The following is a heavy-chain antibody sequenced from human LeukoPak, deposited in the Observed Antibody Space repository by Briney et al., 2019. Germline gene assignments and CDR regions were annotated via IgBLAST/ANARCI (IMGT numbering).Heavy chain of an antibody. CDR2: IYYSGST. J-gene: IGHJ6*03. V-gene: IGHV4-59*12. CDR1: GGSISSYY. CDR3: ARGAKYSSSWYYYYMDV. D-gene: IGHD6-13*01. Sequence: PSETLSLTCTVSGGSISSYYWSWIRQPPGKGLEWIGYIYYSGSTNYNPSLKSRVTISVDTSKNQFSLKLSSVTAADTAVYYCARGAKYSSSWYYYYMDVWGKGTTVTVSS.